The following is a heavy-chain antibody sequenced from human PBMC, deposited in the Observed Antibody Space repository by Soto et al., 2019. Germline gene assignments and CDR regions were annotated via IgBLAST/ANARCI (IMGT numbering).Heavy chain of an antibody. V-gene: IGHV3-20*04. D-gene: IGHD6-13*01. CDR3: ARDREQQLGGRFDY. J-gene: IGHJ4*02. Sequence: GGSLRLSCAASGFTFGDYGMSWVRQTPGKGLEWVSGINWVGGRTGYADSVKGRFIISRDNAKNSLYLQMNSLRAEDTAVYYCARDREQQLGGRFDYWGQGTLVTVSS. CDR2: INWVGGRT. CDR1: GFTFGDYG.